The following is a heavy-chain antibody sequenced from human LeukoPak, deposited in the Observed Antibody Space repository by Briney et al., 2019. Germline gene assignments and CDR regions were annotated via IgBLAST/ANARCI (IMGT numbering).Heavy chain of an antibody. V-gene: IGHV3-21*01. J-gene: IGHJ4*02. CDR3: ARNYYDSSGYYYAFDY. D-gene: IGHD3-22*01. Sequence: GGSLRLSCAASGFIFSSFRMNWVRQAPGNGLECVSSISSSGSLIYYADSMKGRFTVSRDNAKNSLFLQLNSLRAEDTAVYYCARNYYDSSGYYYAFDYWGQGTLVTVSS. CDR1: GFIFSSFR. CDR2: ISSSGSLI.